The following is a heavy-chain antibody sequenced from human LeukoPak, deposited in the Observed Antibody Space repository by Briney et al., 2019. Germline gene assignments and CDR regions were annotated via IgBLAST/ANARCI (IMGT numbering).Heavy chain of an antibody. D-gene: IGHD6-6*01. Sequence: SETLSLTCTVSGGSISSYYWSWIRQPPGKGLEWIGYIYYSGSTNYNPSLKSRVTISVDTSKNQFSLKLSSVTAADTAVYYCATSIAARPESPLQLWGQGIPVTVSS. V-gene: IGHV4-59*01. CDR1: GGSISSYY. CDR2: IYYSGST. J-gene: IGHJ4*02. CDR3: ATSIAARPESPLQL.